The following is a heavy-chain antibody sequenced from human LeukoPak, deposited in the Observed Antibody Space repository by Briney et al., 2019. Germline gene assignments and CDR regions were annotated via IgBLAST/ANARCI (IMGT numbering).Heavy chain of an antibody. CDR3: AADRERDPSCYYLV. CDR2: ISDNGGGT. CDR1: GLTFSDYA. D-gene: IGHD3-22*01. J-gene: IGHJ1*01. Sequence: GGSLRLSCTASGLTFSDYAMSWVRQAPGEGLEWVSSISDNGGGTYYADSVKGRFIISRDNSKNTLFLQMNSLRAEDSAVYYCAADRERDPSCYYLVGGQATLITVSS. V-gene: IGHV3-23*01.